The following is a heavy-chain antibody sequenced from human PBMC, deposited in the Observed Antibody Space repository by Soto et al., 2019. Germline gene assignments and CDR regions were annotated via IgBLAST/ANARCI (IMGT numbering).Heavy chain of an antibody. Sequence: QVQLQESGPGLVKPSETLSLTCTVSGGSISSYYWSWIRQPPGTGLEWIGYIDYSGSTNYNPSLKSRVTISLDTSMNRFSLKLSSVTAADTAVYYCARRRAAVAGNVFDPWGQGTLVTVSS. D-gene: IGHD6-19*01. J-gene: IGHJ5*02. CDR2: IDYSGST. V-gene: IGHV4-59*08. CDR3: ARRRAAVAGNVFDP. CDR1: GGSISSYY.